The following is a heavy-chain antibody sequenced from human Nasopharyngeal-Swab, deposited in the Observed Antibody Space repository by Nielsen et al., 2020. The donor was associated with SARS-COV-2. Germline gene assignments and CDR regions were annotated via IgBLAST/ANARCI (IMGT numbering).Heavy chain of an antibody. V-gene: IGHV3-23*01. CDR1: GFTFTSYA. Sequence: GESLKISCAASGFTFTSYAMNWVRHAPGKGLEWVSGMSGRGEKTYYAESVKGRFTISRDVSKNTLYLQMNGLRAEDTAVYYCAKDSGAGFCDDGSCFPTNHWGQGTLDTVSS. J-gene: IGHJ5*02. CDR2: MSGRGEKT. CDR3: AKDSGAGFCDDGSCFPTNH. D-gene: IGHD2-15*01.